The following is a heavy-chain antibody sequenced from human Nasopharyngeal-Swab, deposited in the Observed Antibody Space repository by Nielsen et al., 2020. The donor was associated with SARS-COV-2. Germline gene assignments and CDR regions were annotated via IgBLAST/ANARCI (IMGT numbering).Heavy chain of an antibody. CDR1: GFTFSGSA. CDR2: IRSKANSYAT. CDR3: TSMYSSGWYHTDAFDI. Sequence: GESLKISCAASGFTFSGSAMHWVRPASGKGLEWVGRIRSKANSYATAYAASVKGRFTISRDDSKNTAYLQMNSLKTEDTAVYYCTSMYSSGWYHTDAFDIWGQGTMVTVSS. D-gene: IGHD6-19*01. V-gene: IGHV3-73*01. J-gene: IGHJ3*02.